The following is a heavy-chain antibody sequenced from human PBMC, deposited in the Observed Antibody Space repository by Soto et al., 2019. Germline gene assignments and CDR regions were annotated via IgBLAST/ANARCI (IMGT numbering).Heavy chain of an antibody. J-gene: IGHJ5*02. CDR2: INPSGGST. V-gene: IGHV1-46*01. CDR1: GYTFTSYY. Sequence: GASVKVSCKASGYTFTSYYMHWVRQAPGQGLEWMGIINPSGGSTSYAQKFQGRVTMTRDTSTSTVYMELSSLRSEDTAVYYCAREHRLVFDSGEFDPWSQGTLVTVSA. D-gene: IGHD2-15*01. CDR3: AREHRLVFDSGEFDP.